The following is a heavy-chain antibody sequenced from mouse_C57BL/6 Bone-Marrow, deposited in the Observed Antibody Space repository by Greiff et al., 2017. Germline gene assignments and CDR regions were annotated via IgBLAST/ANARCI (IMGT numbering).Heavy chain of an antibody. V-gene: IGHV1-76*01. CDR2: IYPGSGNT. CDR1: GYTFTDYY. CDR3: ARAYSFDY. Sequence: QVQLQQSGAELVKPGASVKLSCKASGYTFTDYYINWVKQRPGQGLEWIARIYPGSGNTYYNEKFKCKATLTAEKSSSTAYMQLSSLTSEDSAVYFCARAYSFDYWGQGTTRTVSS. J-gene: IGHJ2*01.